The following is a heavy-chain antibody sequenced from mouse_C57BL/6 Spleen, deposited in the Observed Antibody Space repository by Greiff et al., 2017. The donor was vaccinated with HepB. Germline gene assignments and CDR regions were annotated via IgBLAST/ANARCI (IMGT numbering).Heavy chain of an antibody. Sequence: VQLQQSGAELVRPGASVKLSCTASGFNIKDDYMHWVKQRPEQGLEWIGWIDPENGDTEYASKFQGKATITADTSSNTAYLQLSSLTSEDTAVYYWTTRSGNYGYFDVWGTGTTVTVSS. V-gene: IGHV14-4*01. D-gene: IGHD1-1*01. CDR1: GFNIKDDY. J-gene: IGHJ1*03. CDR3: TTRSGNYGYFDV. CDR2: IDPENGDT.